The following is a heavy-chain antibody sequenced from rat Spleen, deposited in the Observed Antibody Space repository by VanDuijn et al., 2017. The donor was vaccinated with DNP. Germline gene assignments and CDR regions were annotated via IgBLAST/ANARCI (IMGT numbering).Heavy chain of an antibody. CDR3: AIQLGVFDY. Sequence: EVQLQESGPGLVKPSQSLSLTCSVTGYSITSNFRWSWIRKFPGNKLEWMGYINGAGDINYNPSLRSRISITRDTSKNQFFLQVNSVTTGDSATYYCAIQLGVFDYWGQGVLVTVSS. CDR1: GYSITSNFR. CDR2: INGAGDI. V-gene: IGHV3-3*01. D-gene: IGHD5-1*01. J-gene: IGHJ2*01.